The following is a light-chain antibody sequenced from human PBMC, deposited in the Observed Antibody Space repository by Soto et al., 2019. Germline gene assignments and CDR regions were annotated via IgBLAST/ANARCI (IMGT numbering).Light chain of an antibody. Sequence: TVLTQSRVTLSLSPGERATLSCRASQSVGGNVAWYQQKPGQAPKLLISGASSRAPGIPDRFSGSGSGADFTLTISRLEPEDFALYYCQHYAAAPITFGQGTRLEI. V-gene: IGKV3-20*01. J-gene: IGKJ5*01. CDR1: QSVGGN. CDR3: QHYAAAPIT. CDR2: GAS.